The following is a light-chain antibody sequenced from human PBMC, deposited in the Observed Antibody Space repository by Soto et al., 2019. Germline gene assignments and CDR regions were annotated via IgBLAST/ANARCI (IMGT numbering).Light chain of an antibody. CDR3: QRYNSYFWA. CDR1: QSISSW. Sequence: DSKITQSPSSLSASVGDRVPFTCRASQSISSWLAWYQQKPGKAPKLLIYDASSLEGGVPSRFSGSASGTEFTLTISSLQPDDAATYYCQRYNSYFWAFGQGTKVDI. CDR2: DAS. J-gene: IGKJ1*01. V-gene: IGKV1-5*01.